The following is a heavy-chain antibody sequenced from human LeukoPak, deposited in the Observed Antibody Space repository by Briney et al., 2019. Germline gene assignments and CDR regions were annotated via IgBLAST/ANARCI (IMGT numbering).Heavy chain of an antibody. Sequence: PSETLSLTCTVSGGSISSYYWSWIRQPPGKGLEWIGYIYYSGSTNYNPSLKSRVTISVDTSKNQFSLKLSSVTAADTAVYYCARVGGYCSSTSCSYARYYYYYMDVWGKGTTVTVSS. CDR2: IYYSGST. CDR3: ARVGGYCSSTSCSYARYYYYYMDV. V-gene: IGHV4-59*01. J-gene: IGHJ6*03. D-gene: IGHD2-2*01. CDR1: GGSISSYY.